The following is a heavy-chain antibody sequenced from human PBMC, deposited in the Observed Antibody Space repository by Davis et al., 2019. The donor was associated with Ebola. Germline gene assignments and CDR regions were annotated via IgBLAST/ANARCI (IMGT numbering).Heavy chain of an antibody. Sequence: PGGSLRLPCAASGFTFSSYSMNCVRQAPGKGLEWVSSISSSSCYIYYADSVKGRFTISRDNAKNSLYLQMNSLRAEDTAVYYCARERAYSSSWYDYGEVYWGQGTLVTVSS. CDR1: GFTFSSYS. CDR3: ARERAYSSSWYDYGEVY. D-gene: IGHD6-13*01. V-gene: IGHV3-21*01. CDR2: ISSSSCYI. J-gene: IGHJ4*02.